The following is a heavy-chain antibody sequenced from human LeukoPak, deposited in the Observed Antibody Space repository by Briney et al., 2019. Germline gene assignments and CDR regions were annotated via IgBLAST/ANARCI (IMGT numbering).Heavy chain of an antibody. CDR2: IHYSGST. Sequence: SQTLSLTCISGGSISSGGHYWGWIRQPPGKGLEWIGSIHYSGSTYYNPSLNSRVTIFIDMSKNQFSLKLSSVTATDTAVYYCARLVCGGGSCPAEFDYWGQGTLVTVSS. J-gene: IGHJ4*02. D-gene: IGHD2-15*01. CDR1: GGSISSGGHY. CDR3: ARLVCGGGSCPAEFDY. V-gene: IGHV4-39*01.